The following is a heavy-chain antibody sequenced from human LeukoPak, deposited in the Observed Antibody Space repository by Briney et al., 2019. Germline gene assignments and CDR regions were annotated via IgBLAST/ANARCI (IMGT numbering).Heavy chain of an antibody. D-gene: IGHD3-22*01. CDR1: GFTFEDYA. V-gene: IGHV3-9*01. Sequence: GGSLRLSCAASGFTFEDYAMHWVRHVPGKGLEWVSGISWNSGRIGYADSVKGRLTISRDNAKNSLYLQMNSLRAEDTALYYCARDHYYDSSGYHYFDYWGQGTLVTVSS. J-gene: IGHJ4*02. CDR2: ISWNSGRI. CDR3: ARDHYYDSSGYHYFDY.